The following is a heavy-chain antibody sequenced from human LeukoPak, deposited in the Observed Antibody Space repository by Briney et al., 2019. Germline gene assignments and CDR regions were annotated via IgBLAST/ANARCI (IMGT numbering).Heavy chain of an antibody. V-gene: IGHV4-39*07. CDR2: IYHSGST. CDR3: ARVLMIAVGESPEKTFDI. Sequence: SETLSLTCTLSGGSLSSSGYYWGWIRQPPGKGLEWIGSIYHSGSTYYNPSLKSRVTISVDTSKNQFSLKLSSVTAADTAVYYCARVLMIAVGESPEKTFDIWGQGTMVTVSS. J-gene: IGHJ3*02. D-gene: IGHD3-22*01. CDR1: GGSLSSSGYY.